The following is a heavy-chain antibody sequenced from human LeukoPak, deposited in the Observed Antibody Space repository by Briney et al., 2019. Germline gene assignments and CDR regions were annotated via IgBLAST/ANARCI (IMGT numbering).Heavy chain of an antibody. CDR1: GFTLSSYW. V-gene: IGHV3-74*01. CDR3: ARHFEAPSNC. CDR2: INPDGSRT. Sequence: GGSLRLSCAASGFTLSSYWIHWVRQAPGEGLVWVSRINPDGSRTDYADSVKGRFTISRDNTKNTVDLQMNSLRAEDTAVYYCARHFEAPSNCWGQGTLVTVSS. D-gene: IGHD3-9*01. J-gene: IGHJ4*02.